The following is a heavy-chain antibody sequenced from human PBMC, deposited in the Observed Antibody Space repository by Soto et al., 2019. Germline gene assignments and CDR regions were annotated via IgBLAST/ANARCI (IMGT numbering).Heavy chain of an antibody. D-gene: IGHD3-3*01. J-gene: IGHJ4*02. CDR2: TYYRSKWYN. CDR1: GDSVSSNSAA. Sequence: PSQTLSLTCAISGDSVSSNSAAWNWIRQSPSRGLEWLGRTYYRSKWYNDYAVSVKSRITISPDTSKNQFSLQLNSVTPEDTAVYYCARDPTTITIFGVVLSPYFDYWGQGTLVTVSS. CDR3: ARDPTTITIFGVVLSPYFDY. V-gene: IGHV6-1*01.